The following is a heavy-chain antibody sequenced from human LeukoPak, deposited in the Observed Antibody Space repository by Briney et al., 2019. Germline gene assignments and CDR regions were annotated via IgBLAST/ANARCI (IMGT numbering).Heavy chain of an antibody. D-gene: IGHD3-10*01. V-gene: IGHV4-39*01. CDR2: IYYSGST. J-gene: IGHJ5*02. CDR1: GGSVSSSRYY. CDR3: ARLRVGEFAP. Sequence: SETLSLTCTVSGGSVSSSRYYWGWMRQPRGGGLEWIGSIYYSGSTYYNPSLKSRVTIPVDTSQNQFSLKLTSVPAADTAVYYCARLRVGEFAPWGQGTLVTVSS.